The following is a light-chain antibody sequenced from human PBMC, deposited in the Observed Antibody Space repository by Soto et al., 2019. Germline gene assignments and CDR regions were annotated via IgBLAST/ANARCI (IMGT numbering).Light chain of an antibody. J-gene: IGKJ4*01. CDR1: QNINSY. V-gene: IGKV1-16*01. CDR3: QQYERYNPS. CDR2: DAT. Sequence: DIQMTQSPASLSASVGDRVTIICRASQNINSYLAWFQQKPGKAPKSLIYDATSLQSGVPSRFSGRGSGTDFSLTIISLQPEAAATHYCQQYERYNPSFGGGTKLEI.